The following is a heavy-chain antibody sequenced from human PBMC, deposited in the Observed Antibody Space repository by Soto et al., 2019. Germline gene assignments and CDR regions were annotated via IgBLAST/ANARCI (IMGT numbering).Heavy chain of an antibody. Sequence: WGSLILSCSASGFTFNNYAMNWVRQAPGKGLEWVSTISGSGGSTYYADSVKGRFTISRDNSKNTLYLQMSSLRAEDSAVYYCARGSTDSYPGSRIFDFWGRGTLVTVSS. J-gene: IGHJ4*02. V-gene: IGHV3-23*01. CDR1: GFTFNNYA. CDR3: ARGSTDSYPGSRIFDF. CDR2: ISGSGGST. D-gene: IGHD3-10*01.